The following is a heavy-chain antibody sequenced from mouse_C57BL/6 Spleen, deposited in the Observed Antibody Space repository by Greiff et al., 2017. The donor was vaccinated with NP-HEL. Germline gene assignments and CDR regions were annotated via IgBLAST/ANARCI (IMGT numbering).Heavy chain of an antibody. CDR2: ILPGSGST. V-gene: IGHV1-9*01. Sequence: QVQLQQSGAELMKPGASVKLSCKATGYTFTGYWIEWVKQRPGQGLEWIGEILPGSGSTNYNEKFKGKATFTADTSSNTSYMQLSILTTEDSAIYYCARREIYYDEGFAYWGQGTLVTVSA. J-gene: IGHJ3*01. CDR1: GYTFTGYW. CDR3: ARREIYYDEGFAY. D-gene: IGHD2-4*01.